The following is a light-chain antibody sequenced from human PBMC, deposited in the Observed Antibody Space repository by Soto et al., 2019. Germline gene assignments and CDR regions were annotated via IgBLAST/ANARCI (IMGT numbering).Light chain of an antibody. CDR1: SSNIGSFYD. Sequence: QSALTQPPSVSGAPGQRVTIPCTGSSSNIGSFYDVHWYQQLPGPVPKLLIYGDNNRPSGVPDRFSGSKSGTSASLAITGLQPEDEADYYCQSYDNSLSHVVFGGGTKLTVL. CDR3: QSYDNSLSHVV. CDR2: GDN. V-gene: IGLV1-40*01. J-gene: IGLJ2*01.